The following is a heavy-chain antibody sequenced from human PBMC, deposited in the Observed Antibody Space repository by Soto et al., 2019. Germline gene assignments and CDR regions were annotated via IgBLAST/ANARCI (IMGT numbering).Heavy chain of an antibody. V-gene: IGHV4-59*01. Sequence: QVQLQESGPGLVKPSETLSLTCTVSGGSISNFYWTWIRQPPGKGLEWLGFISYIGSTSYNPSLRSRVATSVDTTKNHLSQSLSSVTVADTAVYYCARYSGNYYVYWGQRILVTVSS. CDR2: ISYIGST. CDR1: GGSISNFY. J-gene: IGHJ4*02. CDR3: ARYSGNYYVY. D-gene: IGHD1-26*01.